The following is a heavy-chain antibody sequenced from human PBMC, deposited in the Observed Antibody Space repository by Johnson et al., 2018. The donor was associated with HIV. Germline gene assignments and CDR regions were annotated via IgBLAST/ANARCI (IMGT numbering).Heavy chain of an antibody. CDR2: LFSGGNT. CDR3: ARGCRDGYTCDSFDV. Sequence: VQLMESGGGLVQPGGSLRLSCAASGFTVSSYYMSWVRQAPGKGLEWVSVLFSGGNTYFADLVTGRFTISRDNSKNPLYRQMNSLRAEDTAVYFCARGCRDGYTCDSFDVWGQGTRVTVSS. CDR1: GFTVSSYY. V-gene: IGHV3-66*01. J-gene: IGHJ3*01. D-gene: IGHD5-24*01.